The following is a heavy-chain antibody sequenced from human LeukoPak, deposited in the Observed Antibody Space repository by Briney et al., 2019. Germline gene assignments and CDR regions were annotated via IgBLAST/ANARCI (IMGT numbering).Heavy chain of an antibody. CDR2: IFTTGGA. CDR1: GGSIGTYY. D-gene: IGHD7-27*01. Sequence: SETLSLTCTVSGGSIGTYYWSWIRQPAGKGLEWIGRIFTTGGANYDPSLKSRVTMSLDTSKNLFSLKLNSVTAADTAVYYCVRDGPSWGLLWGQGALVTVSS. CDR3: VRDGPSWGLL. V-gene: IGHV4-4*07. J-gene: IGHJ4*02.